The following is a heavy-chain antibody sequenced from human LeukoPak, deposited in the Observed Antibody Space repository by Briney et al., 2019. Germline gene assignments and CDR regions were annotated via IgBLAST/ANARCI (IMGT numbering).Heavy chain of an antibody. CDR3: ARHEGAAGYSSSWSY. CDR2: IQYDGGKK. J-gene: IGHJ4*02. CDR1: GFIFSNFG. D-gene: IGHD6-13*01. V-gene: IGHV3-30*03. Sequence: GGSLRLSCVASGFIFSNFGMHWVRQAPGKGLEWVTFIQYDGGKKYYTDSVTGRFTISRDNSKNTLYLQMNSLRAEDTAVYYCARHEGAAGYSSSWSYWGQGTLVTVSS.